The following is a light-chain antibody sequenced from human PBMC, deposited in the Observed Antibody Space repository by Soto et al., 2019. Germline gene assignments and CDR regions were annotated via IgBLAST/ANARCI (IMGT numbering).Light chain of an antibody. CDR1: QSISNH. Sequence: DIQMTQSPSSLSASVEDRVIITCRASQSISNHLNWYQQTPGRAPRLLIYDASSLESGVPSRFSGSGSGTEFTLTTSSLQPHDFATYYCQQHDTYSPLTFGGGTKVDIK. CDR2: DAS. CDR3: QQHDTYSPLT. V-gene: IGKV1-5*01. J-gene: IGKJ4*01.